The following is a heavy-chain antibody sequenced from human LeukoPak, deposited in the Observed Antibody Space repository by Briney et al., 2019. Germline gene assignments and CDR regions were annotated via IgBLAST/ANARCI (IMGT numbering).Heavy chain of an antibody. D-gene: IGHD4-17*01. J-gene: IGHJ6*02. CDR3: ARALHLYGDYGEDHYYGMDV. CDR1: GFTFSSYS. V-gene: IGHV3-21*01. CDR2: ISSSSSYI. Sequence: GGSLRLSCAASGFTFSSYSMNWVRQAPGKGLEWVSSISSSSSYIYYADSVKGRFTISRDNAKNSLYLQMNSLRAEDTAVYYCARALHLYGDYGEDHYYGMDVWGQGTTVTVSS.